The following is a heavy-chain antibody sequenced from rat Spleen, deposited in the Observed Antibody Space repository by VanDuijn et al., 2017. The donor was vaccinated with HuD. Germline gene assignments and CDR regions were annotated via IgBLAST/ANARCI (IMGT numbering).Heavy chain of an antibody. CDR3: ARDYRGYFDY. Sequence: EVQLVESDGGLVQPGRSLKLSCAASGFTFSDYYMAWVRQAPTKGLEWVATISYDGSSTYYRDSVKGRFTISRDNAKSTLYLQMDSLRSEDTATYYGARDYRGYFDYWGQGVMVTVSS. V-gene: IGHV5-29*01. J-gene: IGHJ2*01. CDR2: ISYDGSST. CDR1: GFTFSDYY. D-gene: IGHD1-1*01.